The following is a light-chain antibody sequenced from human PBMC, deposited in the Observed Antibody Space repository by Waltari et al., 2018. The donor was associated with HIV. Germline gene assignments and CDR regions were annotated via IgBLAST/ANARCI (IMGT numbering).Light chain of an antibody. J-gene: IGLJ1*01. Sequence: QSALTQPRSVSGSPGQSVTISCTGPSTGVRGYNYVSWYQHHPGNAPKLMIFDVNKRPSGVPDRFSGSKSGNTASLTSSVLQAEDEADYYCCSFAGTYTYVFGTGTKVIVL. CDR1: STGVRGYNY. V-gene: IGLV2-11*01. CDR3: CSFAGTYTYV. CDR2: DVN.